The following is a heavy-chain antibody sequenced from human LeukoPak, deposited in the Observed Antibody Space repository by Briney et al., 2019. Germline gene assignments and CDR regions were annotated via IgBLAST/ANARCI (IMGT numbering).Heavy chain of an antibody. D-gene: IGHD4-23*01. J-gene: IGHJ3*02. CDR2: IYYTGST. CDR3: ARGSITVVPAFDI. CDR1: GGSPSTYY. V-gene: IGHV4-59*12. Sequence: SETLSLTCTVSGGSPSTYYWSWIRQPPGKGLEWIACIYYTGSTNYNPSLKSRGTMSVDTSKNQFSLRLTSVTAADTAVYYCARGSITVVPAFDIWGQGTVVTVSS.